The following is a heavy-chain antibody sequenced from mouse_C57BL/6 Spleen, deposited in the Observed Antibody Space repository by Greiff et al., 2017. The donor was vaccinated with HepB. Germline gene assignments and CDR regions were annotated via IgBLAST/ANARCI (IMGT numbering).Heavy chain of an antibody. CDR1: GYTFTSYT. Sequence: VKLMESGAELARPGASVKMSCKASGYTFTSYTMHWVKQRPGQGLEWIGYINPSSGYTKYNQKFKDKATLNADKSSSTAYMQLSSLTSEDSAVYYCARPEPYYYAMDYWGQGTSVTVSS. J-gene: IGHJ4*01. CDR3: ARPEPYYYAMDY. CDR2: INPSSGYT. V-gene: IGHV1-4*01.